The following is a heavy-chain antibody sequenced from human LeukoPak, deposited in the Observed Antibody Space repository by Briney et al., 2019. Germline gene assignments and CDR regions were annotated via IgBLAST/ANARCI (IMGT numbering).Heavy chain of an antibody. Sequence: ASVKVSCKASGGTFSSSAISWVRQAPGQGLEWMGGIIPIFGTANYAQKFQGRVTITADKSTSTAYMELSSLRSEDTAVYYCARPTKYSSGWFYFDYWGQGTLVTVSS. CDR2: IIPIFGTA. J-gene: IGHJ4*02. CDR3: ARPTKYSSGWFYFDY. V-gene: IGHV1-69*06. CDR1: GGTFSSSA. D-gene: IGHD6-19*01.